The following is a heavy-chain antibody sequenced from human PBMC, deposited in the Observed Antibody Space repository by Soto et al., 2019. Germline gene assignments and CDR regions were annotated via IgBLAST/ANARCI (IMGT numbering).Heavy chain of an antibody. V-gene: IGHV3-30*19. D-gene: IGHD3-16*01. CDR3: ARLGTAGGFDC. CDR1: GFRFKSFV. Sequence: QVQLVESGGGVVHPGTSLRLACAASGFRFKSFVMHWVRQAPGKGLECGAFTSYDGNNKAYVESVKGRFTVSRDNSQNTLHIQMDFLRPEDTALDYCARLGTAGGFDCWGQGTLVSVSS. CDR2: TSYDGNNK. J-gene: IGHJ4*02.